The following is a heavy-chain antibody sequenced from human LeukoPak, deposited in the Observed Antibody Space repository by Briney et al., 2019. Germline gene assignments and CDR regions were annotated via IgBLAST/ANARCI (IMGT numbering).Heavy chain of an antibody. J-gene: IGHJ3*02. D-gene: IGHD3-22*01. CDR3: ARGPYSYDSSGAFDI. CDR2: IYHSGST. Sequence: PSETLSLTCAVSGGSISSSNWWSWVRQPPGKGLEWIGEIYHSGSTNYNPSLKSRVTISVDKSKNQFSLKLSSVTAADTAVYFCARGPYSYDSSGAFDIWGQGTMVTVSS. CDR1: GGSISSSNW. V-gene: IGHV4-4*02.